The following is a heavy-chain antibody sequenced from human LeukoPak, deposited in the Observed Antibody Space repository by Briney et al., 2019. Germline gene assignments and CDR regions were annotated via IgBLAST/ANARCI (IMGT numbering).Heavy chain of an antibody. V-gene: IGHV4-61*02. D-gene: IGHD2-2*02. Sequence: SETLSLTCTVSGGSISSGSFYWSWIRQPAGKGLEWIGRIYSSGSTNYNPSLKSRVTISVDTSKNQFSLKLRSVTAADTAVYYCARDQGTVIGPTAIGWFDPWGQGTLVTVSS. CDR1: GGSISSGSFY. CDR2: IYSSGST. CDR3: ARDQGTVIGPTAIGWFDP. J-gene: IGHJ5*02.